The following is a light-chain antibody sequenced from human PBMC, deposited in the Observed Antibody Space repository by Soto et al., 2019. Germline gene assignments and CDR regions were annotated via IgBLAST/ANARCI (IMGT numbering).Light chain of an antibody. CDR2: CAS. CDR1: QSVLYSSNNKNY. CDR3: QQYYRAPPT. V-gene: IGKV4-1*01. J-gene: IGKJ2*01. Sequence: DIVMTQSPDSLAVSLGERVTINCKSSQSVLYSSNNKNYLAWYQQKPGQPPKLLIYCASTRESGVPDRFSGSGSGTDFALTISSLQAEDVAVYYCQQYYRAPPTFGQGTKLEI.